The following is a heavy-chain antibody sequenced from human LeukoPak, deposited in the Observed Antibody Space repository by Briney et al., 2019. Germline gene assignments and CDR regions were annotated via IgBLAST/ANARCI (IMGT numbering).Heavy chain of an antibody. CDR1: GFTFSSYG. CDR2: IRYDGSNK. J-gene: IGHJ4*02. D-gene: IGHD3-22*01. CDR3: AKDLRSMIVVVTGNFDY. Sequence: PGGSLRLSCAASGFTFSSYGMHWVRQAPGKGLEWVAFIRYDGSNKYYADSVKGRFTISRDNSKNTLYLQMNSLRAEDTAVYYCAKDLRSMIVVVTGNFDYWGQGTLVTVSS. V-gene: IGHV3-30*02.